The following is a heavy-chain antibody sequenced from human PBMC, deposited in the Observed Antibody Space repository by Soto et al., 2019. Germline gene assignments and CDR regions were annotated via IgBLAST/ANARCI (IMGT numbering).Heavy chain of an antibody. D-gene: IGHD2-2*01. CDR1: GYTFTGYY. CDR2: INPNSGGT. V-gene: IGHV1-2*04. Sequence: ASVKVSCKASGYTFTGYYMHWVRQAPGQGLEWMGWINPNSGGTNYAQKFQGWVTMTRDTSISTAYMELSRLRSDDTAVYYCARDAMSVVPAATYGMDVWGQGTKVTVSS. J-gene: IGHJ6*02. CDR3: ARDAMSVVPAATYGMDV.